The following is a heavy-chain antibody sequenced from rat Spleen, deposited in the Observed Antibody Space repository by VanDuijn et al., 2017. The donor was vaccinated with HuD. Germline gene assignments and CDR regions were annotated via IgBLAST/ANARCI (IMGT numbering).Heavy chain of an antibody. Sequence: EVQLVESGGGLVQPGRSMKLSCAASRFTFSDYNMAWVRQAPKKGLEWVATISYDGSSTYYRDSVKGRFTISRDNAKSTLYLQMDSLRSEDTATYYCARHPDYSNYFDYWGQGVMVTVSS. CDR2: ISYDGSST. J-gene: IGHJ2*01. CDR1: RFTFSDYN. V-gene: IGHV5-7*01. CDR3: ARHPDYSNYFDY. D-gene: IGHD1-1*01.